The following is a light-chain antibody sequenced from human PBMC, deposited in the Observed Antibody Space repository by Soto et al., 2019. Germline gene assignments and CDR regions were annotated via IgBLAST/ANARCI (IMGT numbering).Light chain of an antibody. J-gene: IGKJ2*01. CDR3: MQTQQTPYI. CDR1: QSLLHSNGYNY. Sequence: DLVMTQSPLSLPVTPGEPASISCRSSQSLLHSNGYNYLDWYLQKPGQSPQLLIYLGSNRASGVPDRFSGSGSGTDFTLKISRVEAEDVGLYYCMQTQQTPYIFGQGTKLEIK. CDR2: LGS. V-gene: IGKV2-28*01.